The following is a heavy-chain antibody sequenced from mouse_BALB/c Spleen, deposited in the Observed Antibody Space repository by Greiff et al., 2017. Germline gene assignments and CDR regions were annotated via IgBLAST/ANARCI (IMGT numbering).Heavy chain of an antibody. Sequence: DVKLVESGGGLEQPGGSLRLSCATSGFTFTDYYMSWVRQPPGKALEWLGFIRNKANGYTTEYSASVKGRFTISRDNSQSILYLQMNTLRAEDSATYYCARDFNYFDYWGQGTTLTVSS. CDR3: ARDFNYFDY. J-gene: IGHJ2*01. CDR2: IRNKANGYTT. V-gene: IGHV7-3*02. CDR1: GFTFTDYY.